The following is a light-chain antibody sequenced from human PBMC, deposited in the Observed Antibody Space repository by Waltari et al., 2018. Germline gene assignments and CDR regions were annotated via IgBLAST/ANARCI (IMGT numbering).Light chain of an antibody. CDR2: WAS. CDR1: QTLLYSSNNKNY. J-gene: IGKJ5*01. CDR3: QQYYSTPPT. V-gene: IGKV4-1*01. Sequence: DIVMTQSPDSLAVSLGERATINCKSSQTLLYSSNNKNYLAWYQQKPGQPPKLLIYWASARESGVPDRVSGSGSGTDFTLPISSLQAEDVAVYYCQQYYSTPPTFGQGTRLEIK.